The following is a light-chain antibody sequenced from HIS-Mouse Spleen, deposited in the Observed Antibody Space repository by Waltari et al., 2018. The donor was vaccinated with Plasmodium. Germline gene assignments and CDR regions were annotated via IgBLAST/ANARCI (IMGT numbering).Light chain of an antibody. CDR2: AAS. V-gene: IGKV1-39*01. CDR1: QSIRSY. CDR3: QQNYNTWT. J-gene: IGKJ1*01. Sequence: DIQMTKSPSSLSASVGDRVTITCRASQSIRSYLNWYQQKPGKAPKLLIYAASSLQSGVPSRFSGSGSGTDFTLTISSLQPEDFATYYCQQNYNTWTFGQGTKVEIK.